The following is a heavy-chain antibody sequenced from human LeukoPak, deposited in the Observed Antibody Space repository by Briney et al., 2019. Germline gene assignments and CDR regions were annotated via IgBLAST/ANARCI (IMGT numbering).Heavy chain of an antibody. Sequence: PGGSLRLSCAASGFTFSNFGMNWVRQAPGKGLEWVANIKQDGSEKDYVDTVKGRFTISRDNAKNSLYLQMNSLRAEDTAVYYCARSGYRLRYYFDYWGQGTLVTVSS. J-gene: IGHJ4*02. V-gene: IGHV3-7*05. D-gene: IGHD6-13*01. CDR3: ARSGYRLRYYFDY. CDR2: IKQDGSEK. CDR1: GFTFSNFG.